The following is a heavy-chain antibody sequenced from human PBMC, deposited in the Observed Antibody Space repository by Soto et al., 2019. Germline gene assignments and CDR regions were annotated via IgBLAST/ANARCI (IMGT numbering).Heavy chain of an antibody. CDR2: INSDGSST. Sequence: GGSLRLSCAASGFTFSSYWMHWVRQAPGKGLVWVSRINSDGSSTSYADSVKGRFTISRDNAKNTLYLQMNSLRAEDTAVYYCARDEASHCSGGSCSRGYYYYYMDVWGKGTTVTVSS. V-gene: IGHV3-74*01. CDR3: ARDEASHCSGGSCSRGYYYYYMDV. CDR1: GFTFSSYW. D-gene: IGHD2-15*01. J-gene: IGHJ6*03.